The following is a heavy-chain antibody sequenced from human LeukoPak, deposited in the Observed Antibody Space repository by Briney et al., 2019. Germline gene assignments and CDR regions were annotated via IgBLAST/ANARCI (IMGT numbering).Heavy chain of an antibody. CDR1: GFTFSSYH. Sequence: GGSLRLSCAASGFTFSSYHMHWVRQATGKGLEWVSGIGTAGDTYYAGSVKGRLTISRDNSRNTLYLQMNSLRAEDTAVYYCAKDLRSIAVAGTLDYWGQGTLVTVSS. CDR2: IGTAGDT. J-gene: IGHJ4*02. CDR3: AKDLRSIAVAGTLDY. D-gene: IGHD6-19*01. V-gene: IGHV3-13*04.